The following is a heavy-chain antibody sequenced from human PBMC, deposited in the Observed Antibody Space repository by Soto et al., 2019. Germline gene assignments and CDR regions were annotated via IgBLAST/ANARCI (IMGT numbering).Heavy chain of an antibody. CDR2: INANGGST. D-gene: IGHD5-18*01. V-gene: IGHV1-46*01. CDR1: GYTFTSYY. CDR3: ARDTAMALPDA. J-gene: IGHJ4*02. Sequence: SSVKVSCKASGYTFTSYYMHWVRQAPGQGLEWMGMINANGGSTNYAQKLQGRVTMTTDTSTSTFYMELRSLRSDDTAVYYCARDTAMALPDAWGQGTLVTVSS.